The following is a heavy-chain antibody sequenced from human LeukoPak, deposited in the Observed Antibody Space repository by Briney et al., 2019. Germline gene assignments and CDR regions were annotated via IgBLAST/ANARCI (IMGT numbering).Heavy chain of an antibody. CDR1: GGSFSGYY. CDR2: INHSGST. J-gene: IGHJ4*02. Sequence: SETLSLTCAVYGGSFSGYYWSWIRQPPGKGLEWIGEINHSGSTNYNPSLKSRVTISVDTSKNQFSLKLSSVTAADTAVYYCARRYSSSWGYTTFDYWGQGTLVTVSS. V-gene: IGHV4-34*01. CDR3: ARRYSSSWGYTTFDY. D-gene: IGHD6-13*01.